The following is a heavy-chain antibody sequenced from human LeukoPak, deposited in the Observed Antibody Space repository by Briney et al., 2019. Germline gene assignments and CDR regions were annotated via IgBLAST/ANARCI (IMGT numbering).Heavy chain of an antibody. J-gene: IGHJ4*02. CDR1: GFTFSSYA. Sequence: GGSLRLSCAASGFTFSSYAMSWVRQAPGKGLEWVSAIRGSGGSTYYADSVKGRFTISRDNSKNTLYPQMNSQRAEDTAVYYCAKDVWASNYDIVTGPDYWGQGTLVTVSS. CDR3: AKDVWASNYDIVTGPDY. CDR2: IRGSGGST. D-gene: IGHD3-9*01. V-gene: IGHV3-23*01.